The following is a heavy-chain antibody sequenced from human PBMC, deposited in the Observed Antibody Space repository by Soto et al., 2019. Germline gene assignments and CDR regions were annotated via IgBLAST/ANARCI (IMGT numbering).Heavy chain of an antibody. CDR3: XXXXXXKGNYYYXGMDV. CDR2: ISSSGSTI. V-gene: IGHV3-11*01. J-gene: IGHJ6*02. CDR1: GFTFSDYY. Sequence: QVQLVESGGGLVKPGGSLRLSCAASGFTFSDYYMSWIRQAPXKGLXWXSYISSSGSTIYYADSVKGRFTISRDNAKXXXXXXXXXXXXXXXXXXXXXXXXXXKGNYYYXGMDVWGQGTTVTVSS.